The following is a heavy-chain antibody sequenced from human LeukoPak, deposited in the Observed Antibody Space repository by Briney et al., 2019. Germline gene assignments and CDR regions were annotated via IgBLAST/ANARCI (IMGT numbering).Heavy chain of an antibody. CDR2: INSDGSST. CDR3: ATVQQGANYYYIDV. CDR1: GFTFSSYW. Sequence: GGSLRLSCAASGFTFSSYWMHWVRQAPGKGLVWVSRINSDGSSTNYADSVKGRFTISRDNAKNTLYLQMNSLRAEDTAVYYCATVQQGANYYYIDVWGKGTTVTISS. D-gene: IGHD1-26*01. V-gene: IGHV3-74*01. J-gene: IGHJ6*03.